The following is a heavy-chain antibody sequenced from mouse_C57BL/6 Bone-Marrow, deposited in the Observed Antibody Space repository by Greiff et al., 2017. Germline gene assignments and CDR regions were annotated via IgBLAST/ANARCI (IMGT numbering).Heavy chain of an antibody. CDR1: GYTFTDYY. CDR2: IFPGSGST. D-gene: IGHD4-1*01. J-gene: IGHJ2*01. V-gene: IGHV1-75*01. CDR3: ARSLGRYYCDY. Sequence: VQLVESGPELVKPGASVKISCKASGYTFTDYYINWVKQRHGQGLEWIGWIFPGSGSTYYNEKFKGKATLTVDKSSSTAYMLLSSLTSEDSAVYFGARSLGRYYCDYWGQGTTLTGSS.